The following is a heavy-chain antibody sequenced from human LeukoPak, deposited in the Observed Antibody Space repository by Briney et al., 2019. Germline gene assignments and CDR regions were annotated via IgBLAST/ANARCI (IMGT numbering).Heavy chain of an antibody. Sequence: ASVKVSCKASGYTFTNYALNWVRQAPGQGLEWMGWINTNTGDPTYAQGFTGRFVFPLDTSVSTAYLQINSLKAEDTAVYYCVRDPPFGYYYYMDVWGKGTTVTVSS. D-gene: IGHD3-10*01. CDR2: INTNTGDP. J-gene: IGHJ6*03. CDR3: VRDPPFGYYYYMDV. CDR1: GYTFTNYA. V-gene: IGHV7-4-1*02.